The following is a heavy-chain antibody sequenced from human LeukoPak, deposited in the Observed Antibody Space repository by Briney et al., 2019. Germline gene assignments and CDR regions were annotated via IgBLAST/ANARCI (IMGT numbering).Heavy chain of an antibody. D-gene: IGHD3/OR15-3a*01. V-gene: IGHV1-69*13. J-gene: IGHJ3*02. CDR2: IIPIFGTA. CDR3: AKTRGTGQPDAFDI. CDR1: GYTFTSYY. Sequence: SVKVSCKASGYTFTSYYMHWVRQAPGQGLEWMGGIIPIFGTANYAQKFQGRVTITPDESTSTAYMELSSLRSEGTAAYYCAKTRGTGQPDAFDIWGQGTMVTVSS.